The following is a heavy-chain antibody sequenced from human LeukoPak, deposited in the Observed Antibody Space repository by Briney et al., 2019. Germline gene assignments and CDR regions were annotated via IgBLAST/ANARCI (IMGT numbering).Heavy chain of an antibody. CDR2: IIPIFGIA. J-gene: IGHJ6*02. V-gene: IGHV1-69*04. Sequence: SVKVSCKASGYTFTGYYMHWVRQAPGQGLEWMGRIIPIFGIANYAQKFQGRVTITADKSTSTAYMELSSLRSEDTAVYYCARGGTTYYYDSSGPVEDGMDVWGQGTTVTVSS. D-gene: IGHD3-22*01. CDR3: ARGGTTYYYDSSGPVEDGMDV. CDR1: GYTFTGYY.